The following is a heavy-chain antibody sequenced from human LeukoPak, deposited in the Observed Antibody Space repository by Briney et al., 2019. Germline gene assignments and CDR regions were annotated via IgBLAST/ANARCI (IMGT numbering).Heavy chain of an antibody. D-gene: IGHD2-2*02. V-gene: IGHV1-69*13. CDR2: IIPIFGTA. J-gene: IGHJ3*02. Sequence: WASVKVSCKASGYTFTSYGISWVRQAPGQGLEWMGGIIPIFGTANYAQKFQGRVTITADESTSTAYMELSSLRSEDTAVYYCARARGSVPAALLDAFDIWGQGTMVTVSS. CDR3: ARARGSVPAALLDAFDI. CDR1: GYTFTSYG.